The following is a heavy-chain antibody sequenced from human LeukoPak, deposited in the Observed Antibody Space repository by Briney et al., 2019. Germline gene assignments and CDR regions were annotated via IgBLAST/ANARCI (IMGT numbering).Heavy chain of an antibody. J-gene: IGHJ1*01. V-gene: IGHV4-30-2*01. CDR2: IYHSGSS. Sequence: PSETLSLTCAVSGGSISSGGYSWSWIRQPPGKGLEWIGYIYHSGSSYYNPSLKSRVTISVDRSKNQFSLKLSSVTAADTAVYYCARGSSVYYGSGGFQHWGQGTLVTVSS. CDR3: ARGSSVYYGSGGFQH. CDR1: GGSISSGGYS. D-gene: IGHD3-10*01.